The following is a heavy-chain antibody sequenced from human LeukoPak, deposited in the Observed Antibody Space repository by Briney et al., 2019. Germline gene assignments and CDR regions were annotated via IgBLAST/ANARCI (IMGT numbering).Heavy chain of an antibody. V-gene: IGHV3-23*01. J-gene: IGHJ4*02. CDR2: ISKTGST. CDR3: AKGNLRGPPPNSEF. Sequence: GGSVRLSCAASGFTFSSYAMSWVGQAPGKGLEWVSAISKTGSTYYADSVKARFTISRDNSKNTLYLQMNSLTAEDTAVYYCAKGNLRGPPPNSEFWRERTLVTVSS. CDR1: GFTFSSYA. D-gene: IGHD5/OR15-5a*01.